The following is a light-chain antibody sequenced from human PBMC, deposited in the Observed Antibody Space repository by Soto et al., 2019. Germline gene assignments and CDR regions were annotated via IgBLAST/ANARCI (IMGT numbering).Light chain of an antibody. CDR1: SSSIVSNH. J-gene: IGLJ1*01. CDR3: RTWDSGLSVYV. CDR2: ENN. Sequence: QCLLTQAGCVSAAPGQMVTISWSGSSSSIVSNHASCYHQLPGTGPKGLIYENNKRPAGIPDRFSGSKYGTAATLAIAGLQTGDEADYYCRTWDSGLSVYVLGTGTKVTVL. V-gene: IGLV1-51*01.